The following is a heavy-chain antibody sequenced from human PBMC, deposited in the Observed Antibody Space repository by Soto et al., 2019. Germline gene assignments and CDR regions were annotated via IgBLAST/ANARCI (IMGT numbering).Heavy chain of an antibody. CDR3: ARGLVLPAGSRYYYYGMDV. D-gene: IGHD2-2*01. J-gene: IGHJ6*02. Sequence: ASVKVSCKASGGTFSNYAISWVRQAPGQGLEWMGGIIPIFNTANYAQKFQGRVTITADKSTSTAYMELSSLRSEDTAVYYCARGLVLPAGSRYYYYGMDVWGQGTTVTVSS. V-gene: IGHV1-69*06. CDR2: IIPIFNTA. CDR1: GGTFSNYA.